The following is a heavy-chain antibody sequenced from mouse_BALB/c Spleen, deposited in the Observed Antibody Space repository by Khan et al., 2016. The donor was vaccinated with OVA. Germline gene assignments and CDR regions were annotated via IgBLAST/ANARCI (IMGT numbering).Heavy chain of an antibody. CDR1: GYTFTSYW. CDR3: ARDRIDY. V-gene: IGHV1-7*01. CDR2: INPTSGYT. Sequence: QVQLQQSGAELAKPGASVKMSCKASGYTFTSYWMHWIKQRPGQGLEWIGYINPTSGYTDYNQKFKDKATLTADTSSSTAYMQLSSLTSDDSVVYYCARDRIDYWGQGTALTVSS. J-gene: IGHJ2*01.